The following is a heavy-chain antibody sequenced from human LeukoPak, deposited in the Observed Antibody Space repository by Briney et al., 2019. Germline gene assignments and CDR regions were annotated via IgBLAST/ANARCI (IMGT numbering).Heavy chain of an antibody. CDR2: IYSGGST. J-gene: IGHJ4*02. Sequence: PGGSLRLFCAASGFTVRSNYKSWVREARGKGLEWVSVIYSGGSTYYGDSVKGRFTISRDNCKIKLYAQITSPRAEDPAVIYCARAEWEPPFACCGQPSLATASS. D-gene: IGHD1-26*01. CDR1: GFTVRSNY. V-gene: IGHV3-66*02. CDR3: ARAEWEPPFAC.